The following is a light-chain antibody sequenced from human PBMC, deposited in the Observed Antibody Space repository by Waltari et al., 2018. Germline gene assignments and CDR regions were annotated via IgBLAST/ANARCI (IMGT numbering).Light chain of an antibody. CDR3: QHYVSLPVT. J-gene: IGKJ1*01. CDR1: QSVSRA. Sequence: EIVLTPSPGPLSLSPGERATLPSRASQSVSRALAWSQQNPGQAPRLLIYGASNRATGIPDRFSGSGSGTDFSLIISRLEPEDFAVYYCQHYVSLPVTFGQGTKVEIK. CDR2: GAS. V-gene: IGKV3-20*01.